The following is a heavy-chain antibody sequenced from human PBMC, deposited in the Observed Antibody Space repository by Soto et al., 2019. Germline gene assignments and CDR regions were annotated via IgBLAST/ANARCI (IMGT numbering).Heavy chain of an antibody. Sequence: KASETLSLTCAVYGGSFSGYYWSWIRQPPGKGLEWIGEINHSGSTNYNPSLKSRVTISVDTSKNQFSLKLSSVTAADTAVYYCARGGGGSYYVYYYYGMDVWGQGTTVTVSS. CDR1: GGSFSGYY. CDR3: ARGGGGSYYVYYYYGMDV. CDR2: INHSGST. J-gene: IGHJ6*02. D-gene: IGHD1-26*01. V-gene: IGHV4-34*01.